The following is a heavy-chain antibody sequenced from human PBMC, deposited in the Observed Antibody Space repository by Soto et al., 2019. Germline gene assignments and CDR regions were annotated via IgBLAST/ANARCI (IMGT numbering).Heavy chain of an antibody. CDR1: GFTFSDYY. CDR2: ISSSGSTI. Sequence: GESLKISCAASGFTFSDYYMSWIRQAPGKGLEWVSYISSSGSTIYYADSVKGRFTISRDNAKNSLYLQMNSLRAEDTAVYYCAREPPLLTNWFDPWGQGTLVTVSS. CDR3: AREPPLLTNWFDP. V-gene: IGHV3-11*01. D-gene: IGHD2-15*01. J-gene: IGHJ5*02.